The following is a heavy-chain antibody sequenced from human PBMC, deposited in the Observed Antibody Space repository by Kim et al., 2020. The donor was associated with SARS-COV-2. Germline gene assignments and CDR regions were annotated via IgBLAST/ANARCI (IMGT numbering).Heavy chain of an antibody. CDR2: INTNTGNP. Sequence: ASVKVSCKASGYTFTSYALNWVRQAPGQGLEWMGWINTNTGNPTYAQGFTGRFVFTLDTSVSTAYLQISSLKAEDTAVYFCARDPTGGVVVRDFDYWGEGTRVTVSS. CDR3: ARDPTGGVVVRDFDY. J-gene: IGHJ4*02. D-gene: IGHD3-22*01. CDR1: GYTFTSYA. V-gene: IGHV7-4-1*02.